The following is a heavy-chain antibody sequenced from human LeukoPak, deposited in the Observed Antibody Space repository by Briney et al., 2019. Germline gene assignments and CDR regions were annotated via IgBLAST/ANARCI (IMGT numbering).Heavy chain of an antibody. J-gene: IGHJ4*02. D-gene: IGHD6-6*01. CDR1: GFTVSDYG. Sequence: GGSLRLSCAASGFTVSDYGMSWVRQAPGKGLEWVSSISGSGADTYYADSVKGRFTISKDNSKYSLYLQMSSLRAEDTALYYCAKGRLSRSQYLADHWGQGTLVTVSS. V-gene: IGHV3-23*01. CDR2: ISGSGADT. CDR3: AKGRLSRSQYLADH.